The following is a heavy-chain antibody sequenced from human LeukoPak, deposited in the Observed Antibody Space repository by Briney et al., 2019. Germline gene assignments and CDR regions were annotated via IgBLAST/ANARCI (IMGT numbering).Heavy chain of an antibody. D-gene: IGHD5-18*01. CDR1: GYTFTSYG. CDR3: ARDVLEPYHTAMAFRY. V-gene: IGHV1-18*01. CDR2: ISAYNGNT. J-gene: IGHJ4*02. Sequence: ASVKVSCKASGYTFTSYGISWVRQAPGQGLEWMGWISAYNGNTNYAQKLQGRVTMTTDTSTSTAYMELRSLRSDDTAVYYCARDVLEPYHTAMAFRYWGQGTLVTVSS.